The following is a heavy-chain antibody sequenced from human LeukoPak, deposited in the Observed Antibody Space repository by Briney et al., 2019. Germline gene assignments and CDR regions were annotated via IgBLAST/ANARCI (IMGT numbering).Heavy chain of an antibody. V-gene: IGHV1-2*02. D-gene: IGHD5-18*01. CDR3: AREIGPRQLHLWGSAFDY. Sequence: ASVKVPCKASGYTFTDYYMHWVRQAPGQGLEWMGWINPNSGGTNYAQKFQGRVTMTRDTSISTAYMELSRLRSDDTAVYYCAREIGPRQLHLWGSAFDYWGQGTLVTVSS. CDR2: INPNSGGT. CDR1: GYTFTDYY. J-gene: IGHJ4*02.